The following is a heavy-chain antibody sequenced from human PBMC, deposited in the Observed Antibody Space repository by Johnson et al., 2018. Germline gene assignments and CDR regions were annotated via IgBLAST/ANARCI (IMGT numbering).Heavy chain of an antibody. Sequence: QVQLVESGGGVVQPGRSLRLSCVASGFSFSIYAVHWVRQAPGKGLEWVAFISYDGSQKNYVDSVKGRFSIPRDNAKNTLYLQMNSLKPEDTAVYYCVRDGGRRPEYVRFWGQGTLVTVSS. J-gene: IGHJ1*01. CDR1: GFSFSIYA. CDR3: VRDGGRRPEYVRF. D-gene: IGHD3-16*01. CDR2: ISYDGSQK. V-gene: IGHV3-30*14.